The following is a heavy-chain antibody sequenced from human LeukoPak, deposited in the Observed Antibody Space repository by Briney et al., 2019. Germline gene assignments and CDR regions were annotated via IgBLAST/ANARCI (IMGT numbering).Heavy chain of an antibody. CDR1: GFTVSNNY. Sequence: GGSLRLSCAASGFTVSNNYMAWVRQAPGKGLEWVSLIYSGATTNYADSVKGRFTISRDNSKNTLYLQMNSLKAEDTAAYYCARILSDSSGWYHFDYWGQGALVTVSS. J-gene: IGHJ4*02. CDR3: ARILSDSSGWYHFDY. D-gene: IGHD6-19*01. V-gene: IGHV3-66*01. CDR2: IYSGATT.